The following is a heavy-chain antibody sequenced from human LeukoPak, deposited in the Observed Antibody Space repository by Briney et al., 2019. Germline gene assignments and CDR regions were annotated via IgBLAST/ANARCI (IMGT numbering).Heavy chain of an antibody. V-gene: IGHV4-30-4*01. J-gene: IGHJ4*02. CDR2: IYYSGST. Sequence: SQTLSLTRTVSGGSISSGDYYWSWIRQPPGKGLEWIGYIYYSGSTYYNPSLKSRVTISVDTSKNQFSLKLDSVTAADTAVYYCARWGFGDPYYFDYWGQGTLVTVSS. D-gene: IGHD3-10*01. CDR1: GGSISSGDYY. CDR3: ARWGFGDPYYFDY.